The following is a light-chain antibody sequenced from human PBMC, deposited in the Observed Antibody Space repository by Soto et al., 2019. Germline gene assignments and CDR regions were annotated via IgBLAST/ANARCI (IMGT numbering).Light chain of an antibody. Sequence: QSVLTQPPLASGTPGQRVTISCSGSSSNIGSNTVNWYQQLPGTAPKLLIYSNNQRPSGVPDRFSGSKSGTSASLAISGLQSEDEADYYCAAWDDSLNGHYVFGTGTKLTVL. CDR1: SSNIGSNT. CDR3: AAWDDSLNGHYV. CDR2: SNN. J-gene: IGLJ1*01. V-gene: IGLV1-44*01.